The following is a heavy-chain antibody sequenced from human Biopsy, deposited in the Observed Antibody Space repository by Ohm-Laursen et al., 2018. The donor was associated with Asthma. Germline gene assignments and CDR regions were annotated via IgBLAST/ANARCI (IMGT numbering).Heavy chain of an antibody. V-gene: IGHV1-24*01. CDR1: GYSLTDLS. D-gene: IGHD4-17*01. Sequence: ASVKVSCKISGYSLTDLSMHWVRQAPGQGLEWMGRHDHEEGGTVNARRFQGRVTMTEDTSTDTAYMELSSLSSDDTAVYYCASDFPKDYVRYNFQFWGQGTLVTVSS. CDR2: HDHEEGGT. CDR3: ASDFPKDYVRYNFQF. J-gene: IGHJ4*02.